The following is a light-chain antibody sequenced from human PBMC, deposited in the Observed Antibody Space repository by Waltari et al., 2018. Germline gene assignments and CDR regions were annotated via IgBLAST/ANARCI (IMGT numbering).Light chain of an antibody. Sequence: QSALTQPASVSGSPGQSITISCPRTPSDVASYNHVSWYRQHPGEAPKLIIYEVRKRPSGVSDRFSGSKSGNTASLTISGLQAEDEADYYCCSYGGASIRVFGGGTKLTVL. CDR1: PSDVASYNH. J-gene: IGLJ2*01. CDR3: CSYGGASIRV. CDR2: EVR. V-gene: IGLV2-23*02.